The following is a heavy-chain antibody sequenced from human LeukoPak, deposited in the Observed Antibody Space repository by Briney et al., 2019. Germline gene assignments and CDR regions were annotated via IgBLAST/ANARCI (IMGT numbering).Heavy chain of an antibody. V-gene: IGHV3-48*03. CDR3: ARELYDILTGYYDRWFDP. J-gene: IGHJ5*02. Sequence: GGFLRLSCAASGFTFSSYEMNWVRQAPGKGLEWVSYISSSGSTIYYADSVKGRFTISRDNAKNSLYLQMNSLRAEDTAVYYCARELYDILTGYYDRWFDPWGQGTLVTVSS. CDR1: GFTFSSYE. D-gene: IGHD3-9*01. CDR2: ISSSGSTI.